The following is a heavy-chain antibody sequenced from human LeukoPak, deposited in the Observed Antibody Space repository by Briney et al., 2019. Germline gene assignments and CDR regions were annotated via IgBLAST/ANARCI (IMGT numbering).Heavy chain of an antibody. CDR1: GFTFSSYS. D-gene: IGHD3-9*01. CDR3: AIGRFNDIGY. Sequence: GGSLRLSCAASGFTFSSYSMNWVRQAPGKGLEWVSSISSSSSYIYYADSVKGRFTISRDNAKNSLYLQMNSLRAEDTAVYHCAIGRFNDIGYWGQGTLVTVSS. V-gene: IGHV3-21*01. J-gene: IGHJ4*02. CDR2: ISSSSSYI.